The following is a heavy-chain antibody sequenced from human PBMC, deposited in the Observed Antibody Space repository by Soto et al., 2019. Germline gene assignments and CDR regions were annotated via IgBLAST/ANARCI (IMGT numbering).Heavy chain of an antibody. CDR2: INHSGST. CDR3: ARTSSGIYDY. D-gene: IGHD6-19*01. V-gene: IGHV4-34*01. CDR1: GGSFSGYY. J-gene: IGHJ4*02. Sequence: PSETLSLTCAVYGGSFSGYYWSWIRQPPGKGLEWIGEINHSGSTNYNPSLKSRVTISVDTSKNQFSLKLSSVTAADTAVYYCARTSSGIYDYWGQGTLVTVSS.